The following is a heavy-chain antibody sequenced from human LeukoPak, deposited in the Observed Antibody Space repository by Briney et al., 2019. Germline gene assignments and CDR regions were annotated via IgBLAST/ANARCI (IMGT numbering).Heavy chain of an antibody. V-gene: IGHV1-46*01. CDR3: ARDRGFYCSGGSCYSTYNWFDP. Sequence: ASVKVSCKASGYTFTSYYMHWVRQAPGQGLEWMGLINPSGGSTSYAQKFQGRVTMTRDTPTSTVYMELSSLRSEDTAVYYCARDRGFYCSGGSCYSTYNWFDPWGQGTLVTVSS. CDR1: GYTFTSYY. J-gene: IGHJ5*02. D-gene: IGHD2-15*01. CDR2: INPSGGST.